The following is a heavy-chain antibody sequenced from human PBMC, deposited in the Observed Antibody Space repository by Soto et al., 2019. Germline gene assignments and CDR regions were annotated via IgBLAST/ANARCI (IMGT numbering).Heavy chain of an antibody. CDR1: GGTFSSYT. J-gene: IGHJ6*03. CDR2: IIPILGIA. CDR3: ARGGYCSSTSCYMDYYYYYYMDV. Sequence: QVQLVQSGAEVKKPGSSVKVSCKASGGTFSSYTISWVRQAPGQGLEWMGRIIPILGIANYAQKFQGRVTITADKSTSTAYMELSSLSSEDTAVYYCARGGYCSSTSCYMDYYYYYYMDVWDKGTTVTVSS. V-gene: IGHV1-69*02. D-gene: IGHD2-2*02.